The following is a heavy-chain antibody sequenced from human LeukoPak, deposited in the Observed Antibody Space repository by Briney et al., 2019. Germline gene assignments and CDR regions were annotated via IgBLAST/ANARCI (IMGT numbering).Heavy chain of an antibody. D-gene: IGHD3-3*01. V-gene: IGHV3-9*03. CDR2: ISWNSGSI. CDR3: AKVSSFGVDDAFDI. J-gene: IGHJ3*02. Sequence: SLRLSCAASGFTFDDYAMHWVRQAPGEGLEWVSGISWNSGSIGYADSVKGRFTISRDNAKNSLYLQMNSLRAEDMALYYCAKVSSFGVDDAFDIWGQGTMVTVSS. CDR1: GFTFDDYA.